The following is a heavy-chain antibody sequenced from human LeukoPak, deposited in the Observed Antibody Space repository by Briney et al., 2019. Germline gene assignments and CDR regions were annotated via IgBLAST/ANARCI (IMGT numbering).Heavy chain of an antibody. V-gene: IGHV4-59*12. CDR3: AREETAPYYFDY. CDR2: IYHSGST. CDR1: GGSITSYY. J-gene: IGHJ4*02. Sequence: SETLSLTCTVSGGSITSYYWSWIRQPPGKGLEWIGYIYHSGSTNYNPSLKSRVTISVDTSKNQFSLKLSSVTAADTAVYYCAREETAPYYFDYWGQGTLVTVSS.